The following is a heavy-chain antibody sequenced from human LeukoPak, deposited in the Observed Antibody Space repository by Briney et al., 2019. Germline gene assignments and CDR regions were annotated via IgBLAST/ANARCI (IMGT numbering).Heavy chain of an antibody. CDR1: GFTFSGSG. CDR3: ARATDYYYYYMDV. J-gene: IGHJ6*03. D-gene: IGHD1-14*01. V-gene: IGHV3-73*01. Sequence: PGGSLRLSCAASGFTFSGSGMHWVRQASGKGLEWVGRIRTIGNSYATTYAASVKGRFTISRDDSKNMAYLQMNSLKTEDTALYYCARATDYYYYYMDVWGKGTTVTVSS. CDR2: IRTIGNSYAT.